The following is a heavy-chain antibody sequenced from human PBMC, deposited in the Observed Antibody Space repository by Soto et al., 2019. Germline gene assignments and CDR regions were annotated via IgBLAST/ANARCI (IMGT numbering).Heavy chain of an antibody. J-gene: IGHJ6*03. CDR3: ARKRRTVVPASSYYIDV. CDR1: GGSISSSSYY. D-gene: IGHD2-2*01. Sequence: SETLSLTCTVSGGSISSSSYYWGWIRQPPGKGLEWIGSIYYSGSTYYNPSLKSRVTISVDTSKNQFSLKLSSVTAADTAVYYCARKRRTVVPASSYYIDVWGKGNTVTISS. CDR2: IYYSGST. V-gene: IGHV4-39*01.